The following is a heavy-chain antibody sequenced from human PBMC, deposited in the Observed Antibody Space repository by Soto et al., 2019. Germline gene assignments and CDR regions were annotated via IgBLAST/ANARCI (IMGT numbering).Heavy chain of an antibody. CDR2: INAGNGNT. J-gene: IGHJ6*02. CDR1: GYTFTSYA. V-gene: IGHV1-3*01. D-gene: IGHD3-9*01. CDR3: ARDLDRHYYYYGMDV. Sequence: ASVKVSCKASGYTFTSYAMHWGRQAPGQRLEWMGWINAGNGNTKYSQNFQGRVTITRDTSASTAYMELSSLRSEDTAVYYCARDLDRHYYYYGMDVWGQETTVTVSS.